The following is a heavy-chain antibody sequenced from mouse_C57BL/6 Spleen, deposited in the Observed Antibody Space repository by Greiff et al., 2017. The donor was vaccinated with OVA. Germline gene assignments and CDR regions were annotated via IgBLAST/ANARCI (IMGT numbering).Heavy chain of an antibody. CDR1: GYKFTDYY. V-gene: IGHV1-19*01. CDR3: ARGATVEYFDD. D-gene: IGHD1-1*01. CDR2: INPDNGGT. J-gene: IGHJ1*03. Sequence: EVQLQQSGPVLVKPGASVKMSCKASGYKFTDYYMHWVKQRPGKSLEWIGVINPDNGGTSYNQKFQGKATLTVDKSSSTAYMELNSLTSEDSAVYDGARGATVEYFDDWGTGTTVTVSS.